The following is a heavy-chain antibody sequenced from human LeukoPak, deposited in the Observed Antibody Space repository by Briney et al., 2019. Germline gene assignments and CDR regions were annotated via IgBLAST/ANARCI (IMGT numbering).Heavy chain of an antibody. J-gene: IGHJ4*02. D-gene: IGHD3-22*01. CDR1: GITVSSSY. CDR3: AREFLGYYDSSGFFDY. V-gene: IGHV3-53*01. Sequence: PGGSLRLSCAASGITVSSSYMSWVRQAPGKGLEWVSVIYSGGSTYYADSAKGRFTISRDNSKNTLYLQINSLRADDTAVYYCAREFLGYYDSSGFFDYWGQGTLVTVSS. CDR2: IYSGGST.